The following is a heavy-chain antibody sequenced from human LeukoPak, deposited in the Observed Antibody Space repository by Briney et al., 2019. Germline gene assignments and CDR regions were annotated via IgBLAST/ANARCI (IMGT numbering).Heavy chain of an antibody. CDR3: ARESSSWTKLDY. Sequence: GGSLRLSCAASGFTFSDYIMNWVRQTPGKRLEWVSSIKTNTYYIYYADSVKGRFTVSRDNAKNSLFLQMDSLRVEDTAIYYCARESSSWTKLDYWGQGTLVTVSS. CDR2: IKTNTYYI. V-gene: IGHV3-21*01. J-gene: IGHJ4*02. CDR1: GFTFSDYI. D-gene: IGHD6-13*01.